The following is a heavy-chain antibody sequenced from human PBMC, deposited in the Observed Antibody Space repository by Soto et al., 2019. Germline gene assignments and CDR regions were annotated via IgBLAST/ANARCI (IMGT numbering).Heavy chain of an antibody. D-gene: IGHD3-3*01. CDR3: ARLITIFGEDYYYYMDV. J-gene: IGHJ6*03. V-gene: IGHV4-31*03. CDR1: GGSISSGGYY. CDR2: IYYSGST. Sequence: SETLSLTCTVSGGSISSGGYYWSWIRQHPGKGLEWIGYIYYSGSTYYNPSLKSRVTISVDTSKNQFSLKLSSVTAADTAVYYCARLITIFGEDYYYYMDVWGKGTTVTVSS.